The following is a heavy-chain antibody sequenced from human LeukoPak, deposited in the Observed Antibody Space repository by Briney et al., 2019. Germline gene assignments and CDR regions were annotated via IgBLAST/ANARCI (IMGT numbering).Heavy chain of an antibody. V-gene: IGHV1-69*01. CDR3: ASWNRDIVVVPAAIGGMDV. Sequence: SVKVSCKASGGTFSSYAISWVRQAPGQGLGWMGGIIPIFGTANYAQKFQGRVTITADESTSTAYMELSSLRSEDTAVYYCASWNRDIVVVPAAIGGMDVWGKGTTVTVSS. CDR2: IIPIFGTA. J-gene: IGHJ6*04. CDR1: GGTFSSYA. D-gene: IGHD2-2*02.